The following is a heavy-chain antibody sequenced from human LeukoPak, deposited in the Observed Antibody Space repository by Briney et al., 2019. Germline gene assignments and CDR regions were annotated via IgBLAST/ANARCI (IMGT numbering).Heavy chain of an antibody. CDR1: GYTFTAYY. J-gene: IGHJ4*02. CDR3: ARGVYYDSSGYYSDY. D-gene: IGHD3-22*01. CDR2: VNPNSGAT. V-gene: IGHV1-2*02. Sequence: ASVKVSCKASGYTFTAYYMHWVRQAPGQGLEWMGWVNPNSGATNYAQKFQGRVTMTRDTSLSTVYVELTWLTSDDTAVYYCARGVYYDSSGYYSDYWGQGTLVTVSS.